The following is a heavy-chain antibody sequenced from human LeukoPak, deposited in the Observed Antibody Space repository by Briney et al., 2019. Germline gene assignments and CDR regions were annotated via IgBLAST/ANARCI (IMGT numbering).Heavy chain of an antibody. V-gene: IGHV6-1*01. CDR2: TYYRSKWYN. Sequence: SQTLSLTCDISGDSVSSNSAAWNWIRQSPSRGLEWLGRTYYRSKWYNDYAVSVKNRITINPDTSKNQFSLQLNSVTPEDTAVYYCARFEDSGSYSRFDPWGQGTLVTVSS. CDR1: GDSVSSNSAA. J-gene: IGHJ5*02. CDR3: ARFEDSGSYSRFDP. D-gene: IGHD1-26*01.